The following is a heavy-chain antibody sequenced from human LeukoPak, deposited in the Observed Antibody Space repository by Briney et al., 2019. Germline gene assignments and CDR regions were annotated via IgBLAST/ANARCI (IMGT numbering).Heavy chain of an antibody. D-gene: IGHD4-17*01. CDR3: AKASPRVWTTVTTIDY. Sequence: PGRSLRLSCAASGSTFSSYGMHWVRQAPGKGLEWVAVISYDGSNKYYADSVKGRFTISRDNSKNTLYLQMNSLRAEDTAVYYCAKASPRVWTTVTTIDYWGQGTLVTVSS. V-gene: IGHV3-30*18. CDR2: ISYDGSNK. J-gene: IGHJ4*02. CDR1: GSTFSSYG.